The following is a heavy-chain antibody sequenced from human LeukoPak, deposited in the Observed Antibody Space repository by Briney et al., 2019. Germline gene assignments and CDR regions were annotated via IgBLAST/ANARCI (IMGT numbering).Heavy chain of an antibody. J-gene: IGHJ3*02. CDR2: IIPIFGTA. Sequence: SVKVSCKASGYTFSTYDISWVRQAPGQGLEWMGGIIPIFGTANYAQKFQGRVTITTDESTSTAYMELSSLRSEDTAVYYCASSADIVVVPVPGAFDIWGQGTMVTVSS. D-gene: IGHD2-2*01. V-gene: IGHV1-69*05. CDR1: GYTFSTYD. CDR3: ASSADIVVVPVPGAFDI.